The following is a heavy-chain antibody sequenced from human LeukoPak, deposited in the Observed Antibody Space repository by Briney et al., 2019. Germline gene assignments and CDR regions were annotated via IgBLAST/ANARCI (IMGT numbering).Heavy chain of an antibody. CDR1: GFTVSSNY. CDR2: IYSGGST. D-gene: IGHD6-19*01. J-gene: IGHJ2*01. CDR3: ANLGIAVASWYFDL. Sequence: GGSLRLSCAASGFTVSSNYMSWVRQAPGKGLEWVSVIYSGGSTYYADSVKGRFTISRHNSKNTLYLQMISLRAEDTAVYYCANLGIAVASWYFDLWGRGTLVTVSS. V-gene: IGHV3-53*01.